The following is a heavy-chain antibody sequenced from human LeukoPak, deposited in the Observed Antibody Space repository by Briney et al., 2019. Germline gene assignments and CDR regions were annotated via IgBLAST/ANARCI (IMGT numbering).Heavy chain of an antibody. CDR2: IIPILGIA. D-gene: IGHD2-8*01. Sequence: GSSMKVSCKASGGTFSSYAISWVRQAPGQGLEWMGRIIPILGIANYAQKFQGRVTITADKSTSTAYMELSSLRSEDMAVYYCARDDNYCTNGVCSDYWGQGTLVTVSS. CDR3: ARDDNYCTNGVCSDY. J-gene: IGHJ4*02. V-gene: IGHV1-69*04. CDR1: GGTFSSYA.